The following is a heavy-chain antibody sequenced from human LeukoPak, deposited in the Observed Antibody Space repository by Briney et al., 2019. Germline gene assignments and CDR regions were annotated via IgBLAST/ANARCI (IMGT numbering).Heavy chain of an antibody. V-gene: IGHV4-38-2*02. J-gene: IGHJ3*02. Sequence: SETLSLTCTVSGYSIANGYHWAWVRQPPGKRLEWLGSIYQSGSTYDNLSLKSRLTMSVDTSKNQFSLKLNSVTAADTAVYYCAKSNGYGLIDIWGQGTMVTVSS. CDR2: IYQSGST. CDR1: GYSIANGYH. CDR3: AKSNGYGLIDI. D-gene: IGHD3-10*01.